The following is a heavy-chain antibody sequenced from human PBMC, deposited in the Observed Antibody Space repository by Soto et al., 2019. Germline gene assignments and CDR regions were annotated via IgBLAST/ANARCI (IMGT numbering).Heavy chain of an antibody. D-gene: IGHD3-22*01. V-gene: IGHV4-31*03. CDR2: IYYSGST. CDR1: GGSISSGGYY. Sequence: SETLSLTCTVSGGSISSGGYYWSWIRQHPGKGLEWIGYIYYSGSTYYNPSLKSRVTISVDTSKNQFSLKLSSVTAADTAVYYCARMGSGYVIDYWGQGTLVTVSS. J-gene: IGHJ4*02. CDR3: ARMGSGYVIDY.